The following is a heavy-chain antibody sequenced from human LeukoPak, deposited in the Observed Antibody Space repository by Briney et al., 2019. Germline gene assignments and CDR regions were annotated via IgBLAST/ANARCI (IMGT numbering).Heavy chain of an antibody. CDR1: GFTFSSYG. V-gene: IGHV3-30*03. D-gene: IGHD4-11*01. CDR3: VSTRFDY. Sequence: GSLRLSCAASGFTFSSYGMHWVRQAPGKGLEWVAVISYDGSNKYYADSVKGRFTISRDNSKNTLYLQMNSLRAEDTAVYYCVSTRFDYWGQGTLVIVSS. J-gene: IGHJ4*02. CDR2: ISYDGSNK.